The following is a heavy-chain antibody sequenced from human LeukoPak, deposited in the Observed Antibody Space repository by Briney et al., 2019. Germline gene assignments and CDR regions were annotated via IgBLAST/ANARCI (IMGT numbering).Heavy chain of an antibody. CDR3: ARGTYYFDY. CDR2: IYYSGST. Sequence: SETLSLTCTVSVGSISSSNYYWGWIRQPPGKGLEWIGSIYYSGSTYYNPSLKSRVTISVDTSKNQFSLKLSSVTAADTAVYYCARGTYYFDYWGQGTLVTVSS. V-gene: IGHV4-39*07. CDR1: VGSISSSNYY. J-gene: IGHJ4*02.